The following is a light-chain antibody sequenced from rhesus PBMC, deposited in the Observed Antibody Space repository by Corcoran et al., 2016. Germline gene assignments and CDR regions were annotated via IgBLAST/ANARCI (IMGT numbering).Light chain of an antibody. Sequence: DIQMTQSPSSLSAYVGDRVTITCRASQGITNDLAWYQQKPGETPKLLIYEAASFQSGIPSRFSGSGCWTDFTLTISSLQSEDFATYDCQHYYSTPWTFGQGTKVEIK. CDR2: EAA. CDR3: QHYYSTPWT. J-gene: IGKJ1*01. V-gene: IGKV1-25*01. CDR1: QGITND.